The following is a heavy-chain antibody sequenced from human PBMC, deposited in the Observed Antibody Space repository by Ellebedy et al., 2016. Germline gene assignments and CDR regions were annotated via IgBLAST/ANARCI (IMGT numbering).Heavy chain of an antibody. Sequence: GGSLRLSCAASGFTLSGYSMNWVRQSPGKGLEWVSSINTASSYIYYADSMQGRFTISRDNSQSSLYLQMNSLRVEDTAVYYCARGGLSYFDYWGQGTLVTVSS. CDR2: INTASSYI. V-gene: IGHV3-21*01. CDR1: GFTLSGYS. D-gene: IGHD2/OR15-2a*01. J-gene: IGHJ4*02. CDR3: ARGGLSYFDY.